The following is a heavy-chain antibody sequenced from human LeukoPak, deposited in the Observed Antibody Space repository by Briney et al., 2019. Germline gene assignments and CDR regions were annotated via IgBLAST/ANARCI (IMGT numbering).Heavy chain of an antibody. CDR3: ASSSWSRSNWFDP. Sequence: PGGSLRLSCAASGFTVNSNYMTWVRQAPGKGLEWVSVIHSGGSTFYADFVKGRFTISRDNSKNTLYLQMNSLRTDDTAVYYCASSSWSRSNWFDPWGQRTQVTVSS. J-gene: IGHJ5*02. V-gene: IGHV3-66*02. D-gene: IGHD6-13*01. CDR1: GFTVNSNY. CDR2: IHSGGST.